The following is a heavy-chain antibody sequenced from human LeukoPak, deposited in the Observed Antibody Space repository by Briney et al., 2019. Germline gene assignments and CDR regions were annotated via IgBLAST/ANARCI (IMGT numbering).Heavy chain of an antibody. Sequence: SVKVSCKASGGTFSSYAISWVRQAPGQGLEWMGGIIPIFGTANYAQKLQGRVTITTDESTSTAYMELSSLRSEDTAVYYCARDTRSDYDSSGYVPYYFDYWGQGTLVTVSS. CDR3: ARDTRSDYDSSGYVPYYFDY. CDR1: GGTFSSYA. V-gene: IGHV1-69*05. CDR2: IIPIFGTA. J-gene: IGHJ4*02. D-gene: IGHD3-22*01.